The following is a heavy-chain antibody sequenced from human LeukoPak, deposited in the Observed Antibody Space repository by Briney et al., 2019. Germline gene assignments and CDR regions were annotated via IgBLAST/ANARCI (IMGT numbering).Heavy chain of an antibody. Sequence: GGSLRLSCAASGFTFSDYYMSWIRQAPGKGLEWVSYISSSGSTIYYADSVKGRFTISRDNAKHSLYLQMNSLRAEDTAVYYCARPATHGFWSGYFDYWGQGTLVTVSS. D-gene: IGHD3-3*01. CDR1: GFTFSDYY. CDR2: ISSSGSTI. J-gene: IGHJ4*02. CDR3: ARPATHGFWSGYFDY. V-gene: IGHV3-11*01.